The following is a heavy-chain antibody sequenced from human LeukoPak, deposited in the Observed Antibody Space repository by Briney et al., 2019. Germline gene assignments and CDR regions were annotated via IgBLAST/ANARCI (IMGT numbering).Heavy chain of an antibody. V-gene: IGHV3-33*01. CDR3: ARGRRSSTSQIPCWFDP. CDR1: GFTFSSYG. J-gene: IGHJ5*02. CDR2: IWYDGSNK. D-gene: IGHD2-2*01. Sequence: PGGSLRLSCAASGFTFSSYGMHWFRQAPGKGLEWVAVIWYDGSNKYYADSVKGRFTISRDNSKNTLYLQMNSLRAEDTAVYYCARGRRSSTSQIPCWFDPWGQGTLVTVSS.